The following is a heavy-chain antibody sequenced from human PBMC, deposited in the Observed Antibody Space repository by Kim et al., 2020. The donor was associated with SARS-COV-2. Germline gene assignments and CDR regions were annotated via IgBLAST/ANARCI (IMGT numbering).Heavy chain of an antibody. J-gene: IGHJ4*02. Sequence: GGSLRLSCAASGFTFSSYEMNWVRQAPGKGLEWVSYISSSGSTIYYADSVKGRFTISRDNAKNSLYLQMNSLRAEDTAVYYFARDVYWEEKYYYDSSGEGDWGQGTLGTGS. CDR2: ISSSGSTI. CDR1: GFTFSSYE. CDR3: ARDVYWEEKYYYDSSGEGD. V-gene: IGHV3-48*03. D-gene: IGHD3-22*01.